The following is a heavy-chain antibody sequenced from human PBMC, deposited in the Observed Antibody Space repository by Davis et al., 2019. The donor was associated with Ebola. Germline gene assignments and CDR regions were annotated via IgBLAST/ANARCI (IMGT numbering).Heavy chain of an antibody. D-gene: IGHD3-10*01. CDR3: ARHRGGFRGPYYYYGMDV. Sequence: SETLSLTCTVPGGSISSSSYYWGWIRQPPGKGLEWIGSIYYSGSTYYNPSLKNRVTISVDTSKNQFSLKLSSVTAADTAVYYCARHRGGFRGPYYYYGMDVWGQGTTVTVSS. CDR2: IYYSGST. J-gene: IGHJ6*02. V-gene: IGHV4-39*01. CDR1: GGSISSSSYY.